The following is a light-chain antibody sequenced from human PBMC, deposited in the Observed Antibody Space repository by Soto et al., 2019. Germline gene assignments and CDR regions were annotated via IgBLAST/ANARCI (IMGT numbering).Light chain of an antibody. CDR1: QIITSNQ. CDR2: GAS. Sequence: DIVLPQSPGTLSFSPGDRATLSCRASQIITSNQLAWYQHRPGQAPRLLIYGASSRAAGIPDRFTGSGSGTDFTLTIKRLEPEDFAVYYCQQYGTSPYTFGQGARLDFK. J-gene: IGKJ2*01. CDR3: QQYGTSPYT. V-gene: IGKV3-20*01.